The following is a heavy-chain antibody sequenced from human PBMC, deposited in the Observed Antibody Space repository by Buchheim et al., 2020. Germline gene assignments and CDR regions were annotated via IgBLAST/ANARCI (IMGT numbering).Heavy chain of an antibody. D-gene: IGHD6-19*01. Sequence: VQLVESGGGVVQPGRSLRLSCAASGFTFSTYGVTWVRQSPGRGLEWVSGFSGSSGRTYYRDSVQGRFTISRDNSKNTVYLQMNSLRAEDTAVYYCTRWNGWADYWGQGTL. J-gene: IGHJ4*02. V-gene: IGHV3-23*04. CDR2: FSGSSGRT. CDR1: GFTFSTYG. CDR3: TRWNGWADY.